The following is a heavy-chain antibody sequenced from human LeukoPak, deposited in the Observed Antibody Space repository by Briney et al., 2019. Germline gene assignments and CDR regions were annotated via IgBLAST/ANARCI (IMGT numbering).Heavy chain of an antibody. CDR1: GGSISSYY. J-gene: IGHJ6*03. Sequence: SETLSLTCTVSGGSISSYYWSWIRQPPGKGLEWIGYIYYSGSTNYNPSLKSRVTISVDTSKNQFSLKLSSVTAADTAVYYCASSTTVTTPYYYYYMDVWGKGTTVTISS. CDR2: IYYSGST. D-gene: IGHD4-11*01. CDR3: ASSTTVTTPYYYYYMDV. V-gene: IGHV4-59*01.